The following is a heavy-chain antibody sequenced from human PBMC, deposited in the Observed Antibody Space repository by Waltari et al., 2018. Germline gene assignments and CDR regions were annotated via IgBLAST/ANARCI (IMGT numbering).Heavy chain of an antibody. D-gene: IGHD2-8*01. CDR1: GYSFPSYG. J-gene: IGHJ4*02. CDR2: VSGYNGVT. V-gene: IGHV1-18*01. CDR3: ARRGFCTNGVCNLDY. Sequence: QVQLVQSGAEVKKPGASVKVYCKASGYSFPSYGIRWVRQAPGQGLEWMGWVSGYNGVTQYAQKLQDRVTMTTYTSTTTAYMELRSLRSDDTAVYYCARRGFCTNGVCNLDYWGQGTLVTVSS.